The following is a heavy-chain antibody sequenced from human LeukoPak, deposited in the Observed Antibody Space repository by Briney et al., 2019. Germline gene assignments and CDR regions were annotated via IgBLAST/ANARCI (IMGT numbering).Heavy chain of an antibody. CDR3: AKDLGGGHYYYYGMDV. CDR2: ISGSGGST. CDR1: GFTFSSYA. V-gene: IGHV3-23*01. D-gene: IGHD2-15*01. Sequence: GGSLRLSCAASGFTFSSYAMSWVRQAPGKGLEWVSAISGSGGSTYYADSAKGRFTISRDNSKNTLYLQMNSLRAEDTAVYYCAKDLGGGHYYYYGMDVWGQGTTVTVSS. J-gene: IGHJ6*02.